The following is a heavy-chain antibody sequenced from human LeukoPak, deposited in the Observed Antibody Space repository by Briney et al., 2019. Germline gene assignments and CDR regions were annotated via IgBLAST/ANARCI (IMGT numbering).Heavy chain of an antibody. V-gene: IGHV3-15*01. CDR1: GFTFSNAW. Sequence: GGSLRLSCAASGFTFSNAWMSWVRQAPGKGLEWVGRIKSKTDGGTTDYAVPVEGRFTISRDDSKNTLYLQMNSLKTEDTAVYYCTTETNGYSFDYWGQGTLVTVSS. CDR3: TTETNGYSFDY. CDR2: IKSKTDGGTT. J-gene: IGHJ4*02. D-gene: IGHD5-18*01.